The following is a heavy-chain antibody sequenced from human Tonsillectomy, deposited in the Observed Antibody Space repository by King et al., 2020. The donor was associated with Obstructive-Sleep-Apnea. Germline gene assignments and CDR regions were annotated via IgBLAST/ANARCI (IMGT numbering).Heavy chain of an antibody. D-gene: IGHD5-12*01. CDR1: GYSFNNYG. J-gene: IGHJ4*02. V-gene: IGHV1-18*01. CDR2: ISGYNGNT. Sequence: VQLVESGAEVKEPGASVKVSCKASGYSFNNYGISWVRQAPGQGLEWMGWISGYNGNTNYAQKLPGRVTMTTDTSTSTAYMELRSLRSDDTAVYYCARDSYIVATNFDSWGQGTLVTVSS. CDR3: ARDSYIVATNFDS.